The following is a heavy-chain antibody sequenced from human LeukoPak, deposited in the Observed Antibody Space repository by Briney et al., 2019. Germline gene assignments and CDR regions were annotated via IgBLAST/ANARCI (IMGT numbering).Heavy chain of an antibody. D-gene: IGHD2-15*01. J-gene: IGHJ4*02. V-gene: IGHV3-48*03. CDR2: ISSGGITI. CDR1: GFTFSSYE. CDR3: ARARGPFCSGGSCYGYYFDY. Sequence: GGPLRLSCAASGFTFSSYEMNWVRQAPGKGLEWVSFISSGGITIFYADSVKGRFTISRDNAKNSLYLQMNSLRAEDTAVYYCARARGPFCSGGSCYGYYFDYWGQGTLVTVSS.